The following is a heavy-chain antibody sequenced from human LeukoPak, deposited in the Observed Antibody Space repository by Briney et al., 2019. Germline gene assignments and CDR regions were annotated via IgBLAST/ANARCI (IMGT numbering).Heavy chain of an antibody. CDR3: AKLSGSYSFDY. CDR1: GLTFSSYG. Sequence: PGGSLRLSCAASGLTFSSYGMHWVRQAPGKGLEWVAFIRDDGSNKYYADSVKGRFTISRDNSKDTLHLQMNSLRAEDTAVYYCAKLSGSYSFDYWGQGTLVTVSS. J-gene: IGHJ4*02. D-gene: IGHD1-26*01. V-gene: IGHV3-30*02. CDR2: IRDDGSNK.